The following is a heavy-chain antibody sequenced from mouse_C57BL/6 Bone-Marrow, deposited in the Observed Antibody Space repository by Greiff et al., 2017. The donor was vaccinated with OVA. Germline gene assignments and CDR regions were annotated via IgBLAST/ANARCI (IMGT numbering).Heavy chain of an antibody. CDR1: GFTFSSYG. D-gene: IGHD6-5*01. CDR2: ISSGGSYN. J-gene: IGHJ1*03. Sequence: EVMLVESGGDLVKPGGSLKLSCAASGFTFSSYGMSWVRQTPDKRLEWVATISSGGSYNYYPDSVKGRFTISRDNAKNTLYLQMSSLKSEDTAMYYCARRPIYWYFDVWGTGTTVTVSS. V-gene: IGHV5-6*02. CDR3: ARRPIYWYFDV.